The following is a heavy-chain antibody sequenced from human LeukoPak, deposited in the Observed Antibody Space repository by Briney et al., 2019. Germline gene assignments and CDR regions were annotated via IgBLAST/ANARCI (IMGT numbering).Heavy chain of an antibody. Sequence: GGSLRLSCAASGFTFSSYGMHWVRQAPGKRLEWVAFIRYDGSNKYYADSVKGRFTISRDNSKNTLYLQMNSLRAEDTAVYYCAKDLYDFWSGIDYWGQGTLVTVSS. V-gene: IGHV3-30*02. D-gene: IGHD3-3*01. CDR2: IRYDGSNK. CDR3: AKDLYDFWSGIDY. CDR1: GFTFSSYG. J-gene: IGHJ4*02.